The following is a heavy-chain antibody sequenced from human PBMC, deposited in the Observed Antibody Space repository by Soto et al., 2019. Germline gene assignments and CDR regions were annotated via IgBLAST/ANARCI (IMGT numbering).Heavy chain of an antibody. Sequence: QLQLQESGSGLVKPSQTLSLRCAVSGGSISSGGFSWSWIRQPPGKGLEWIGYIYHSGSTYYNPSLKSRVTISVDRYKNQFSLRLSSVTAADTAVYYCARGGDYGGFDYWGQGTLVTVSS. V-gene: IGHV4-30-2*01. D-gene: IGHD4-17*01. J-gene: IGHJ4*02. CDR1: GGSISSGGFS. CDR2: IYHSGST. CDR3: ARGGDYGGFDY.